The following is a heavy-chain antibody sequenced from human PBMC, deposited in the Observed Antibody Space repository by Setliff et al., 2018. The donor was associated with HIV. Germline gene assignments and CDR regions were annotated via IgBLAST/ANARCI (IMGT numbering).Heavy chain of an antibody. CDR3: ARRSGWSLDY. CDR2: FHYSGPT. D-gene: IGHD6-19*01. J-gene: IGHJ4*02. Sequence: LSLTCNVSVGSFSNTNYYWGWIRQPPGKGLEWIGSFHYSGPTSYNPSLRRRVTISVDTSKIQFSLKLSSVTAADTAVYYRARRSGWSLDYWGQGTLVTVS. V-gene: IGHV4-39*01. CDR1: VGSFSNTNYY.